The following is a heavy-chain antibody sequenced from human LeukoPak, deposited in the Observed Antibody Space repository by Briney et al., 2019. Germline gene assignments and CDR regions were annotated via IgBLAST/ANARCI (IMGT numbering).Heavy chain of an antibody. CDR2: INPSGGST. J-gene: IGHJ4*02. Sequence: GASVKVSCKASGSTFTDYYMHWMRHAPGQGLELKGVINPSGGSTSYAQKFQARVTMTRDMSTSTVYMELSSLRSEDTAVYYCARDPKDDTSGYYYFDYWGQGTLVTVSA. CDR3: ARDPKDDTSGYYYFDY. D-gene: IGHD3-22*01. CDR1: GSTFTDYY. V-gene: IGHV1-46*01.